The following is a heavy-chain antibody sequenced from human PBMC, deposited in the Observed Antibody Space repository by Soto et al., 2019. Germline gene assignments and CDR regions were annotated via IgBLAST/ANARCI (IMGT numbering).Heavy chain of an antibody. V-gene: IGHV3-33*01. D-gene: IGHD2-8*02. J-gene: IGHJ4*02. CDR3: ARDLSYWSLLIDH. CDR2: LWSNGITR. CDR1: GFSLSRYG. Sequence: GESLKISCTASGFSLSRYGLHWIRQAPGKGLEWVAGLWSNGITRSYADSVKGRFTISRDTSENMLYLQMNSLGAEDTAVYYCARDLSYWSLLIDHWGQGTLVTVSS.